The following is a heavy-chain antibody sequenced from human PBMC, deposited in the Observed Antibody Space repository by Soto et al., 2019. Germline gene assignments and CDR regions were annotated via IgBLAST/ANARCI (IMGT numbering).Heavy chain of an antibody. D-gene: IGHD6-13*01. CDR3: ASGASRWYPYFFDS. J-gene: IGHJ4*02. CDR1: EGTFNSYA. V-gene: IGHV1-69*01. CDR2: IIPYYNTL. Sequence: QAQVVQSGAEVRKPGSSVNLSCKASEGTFNSYAIAWVRQAPGQGLEWMGGIIPYYNTLNYAQKFQDRVTITADDSTNTVYMELRSLRSDDTAVYFCASGASRWYPYFFDSWAQGTLVTVSS.